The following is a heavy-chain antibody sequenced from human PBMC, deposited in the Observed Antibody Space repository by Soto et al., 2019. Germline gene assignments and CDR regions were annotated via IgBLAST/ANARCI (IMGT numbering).Heavy chain of an antibody. D-gene: IGHD1-20*01. CDR2: IIPIFGTA. Sequence: QVQLVQSGAEVKKPGSSVKVSCKASGGTFSSYAISWVRQAPGQGLEWMGGIIPIFGTANYAQKFQGRVTITADESTSTAYMELSSLRSEDTAVYYCAREHNCNRDYYYYGMDVWGHGTTVTVSS. V-gene: IGHV1-69*01. CDR1: GGTFSSYA. CDR3: AREHNCNRDYYYYGMDV. J-gene: IGHJ6*02.